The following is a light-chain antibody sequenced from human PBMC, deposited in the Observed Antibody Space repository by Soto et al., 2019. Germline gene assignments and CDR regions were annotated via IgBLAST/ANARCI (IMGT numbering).Light chain of an antibody. CDR1: TGDIGGNNY. Sequence: QSALTQPASVSGSPGQSITLSCTGPTGDIGGNNYVSWYHQHPGTAPKLMIYDVSNRPSGVSNRFSGSKSGNTASLTISGLQAEDEAYYYCSSYTTSNTLLFGGGTKLTVL. CDR3: SSYTTSNTLL. V-gene: IGLV2-14*01. J-gene: IGLJ2*01. CDR2: DVS.